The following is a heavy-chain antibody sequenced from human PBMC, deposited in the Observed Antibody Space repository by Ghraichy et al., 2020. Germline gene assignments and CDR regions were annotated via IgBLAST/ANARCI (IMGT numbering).Heavy chain of an antibody. CDR2: ISADGTRT. Sequence: GGSLRLSCVASGITFATYAMAWVRQAPGKGLEWVATISADGTRTFLGGSAAGRFTISRDTSGKTVYLEMTSLGGGDSAVYYCAREHMSTWFLFDYWGQGTPVAVSS. D-gene: IGHD6-13*01. V-gene: IGHV3-23*01. J-gene: IGHJ4*02. CDR3: AREHMSTWFLFDY. CDR1: GITFATYA.